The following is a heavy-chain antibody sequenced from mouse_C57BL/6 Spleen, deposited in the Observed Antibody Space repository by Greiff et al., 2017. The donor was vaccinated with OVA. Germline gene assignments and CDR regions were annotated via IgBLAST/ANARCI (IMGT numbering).Heavy chain of an antibody. J-gene: IGHJ2*01. CDR2: INPNYGTT. CDR1: GYSFTDYN. CDR3: AREGDTRRYFDY. V-gene: IGHV1-39*01. D-gene: IGHD1-1*01. Sequence: VQLQQSGPELVKPGASVKISCKASGYSFTDYNMNWVKQSYGKSLEWIGVINPNYGTTSYNQKFKGKTTLTVDQSSSPAYMQLNSLTSEDSAVYYCAREGDTRRYFDYWGQGTTLTVSS.